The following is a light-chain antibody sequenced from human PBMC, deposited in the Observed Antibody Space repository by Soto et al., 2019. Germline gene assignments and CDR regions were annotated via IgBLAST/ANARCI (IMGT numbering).Light chain of an antibody. J-gene: IGKJ1*01. CDR2: RAS. CDR1: QSISTH. CDR3: QQYSIFSLT. V-gene: IGKV1-5*03. Sequence: DIQITQSPSTLSASVGDRVTITCRASQSISTHLAWYQQKPGKAPKLLISRASSLETGVPSRFSGSGSGTEFTLTISSLQPDDSATYYCQQYSIFSLTFGQGTKVDIK.